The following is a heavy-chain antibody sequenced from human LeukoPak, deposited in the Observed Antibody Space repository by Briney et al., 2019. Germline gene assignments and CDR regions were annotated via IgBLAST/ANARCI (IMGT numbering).Heavy chain of an antibody. CDR3: ARAHLAVAGTGWFDP. CDR1: GGTFRSYA. CDR2: IIPIFGTT. V-gene: IGHV1-69*05. Sequence: SVKVSCKXSGGTFRSYAISWVRQAPGQGLEWMGRIIPIFGTTSYAQKFQGRVTITTDECTSTAYMELSSLRSEDTAVYYCARAHLAVAGTGWFDPWGQGTLVTVSS. J-gene: IGHJ5*02. D-gene: IGHD6-19*01.